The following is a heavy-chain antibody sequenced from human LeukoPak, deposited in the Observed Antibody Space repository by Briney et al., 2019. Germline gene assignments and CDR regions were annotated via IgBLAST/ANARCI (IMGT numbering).Heavy chain of an antibody. J-gene: IGHJ4*02. D-gene: IGHD1-26*01. CDR3: ARDRSYSGRYFDY. CDR2: INPDGSDT. V-gene: IGHV3-74*01. Sequence: GGSLRLSCVGSGFTFKDYWMHWVRQAPGKGLVWVSRINPDGSDTNYADSVKGRFTISRDNAKNTLYLQMNSLRAEDTAVYYCARDRSYSGRYFDYWGQGTLVTVSS. CDR1: GFTFKDYW.